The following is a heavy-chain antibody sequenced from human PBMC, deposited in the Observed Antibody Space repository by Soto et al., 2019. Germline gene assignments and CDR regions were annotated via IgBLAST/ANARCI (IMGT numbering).Heavy chain of an antibody. CDR2: IWYDGSNK. D-gene: IGHD3-9*01. V-gene: IGHV3-33*01. Sequence: GGSLRLSCAASGFTFSSYGMHWVRQGPGKGLEWVAVIWYDGSNKYYADSVKGRFTISRDNSKNTLYLQMNSLRAEDTAVYYCARGGILTGYYPNDYWGQGTLVTVSS. J-gene: IGHJ4*02. CDR1: GFTFSSYG. CDR3: ARGGILTGYYPNDY.